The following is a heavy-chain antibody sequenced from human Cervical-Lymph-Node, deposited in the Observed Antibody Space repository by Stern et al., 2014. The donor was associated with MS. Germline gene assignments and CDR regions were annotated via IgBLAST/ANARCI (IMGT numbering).Heavy chain of an antibody. CDR2: ISYDGSKA. V-gene: IGHV3-30-3*01. Sequence: VQLVESGGGVVQPGRALRLSCAATGFNFSSYAMQWVRQAPGKGLEWLAVISYDGSKAYYTESVKCRVTVSRDNSKTTLFLQVSSLRPEDTAEYYCARDLVWFGELDWGAMDVWGHGTTVTVSS. CDR1: GFNFSSYA. CDR3: ARDLVWFGELDWGAMDV. D-gene: IGHD3-10*01. J-gene: IGHJ6*02.